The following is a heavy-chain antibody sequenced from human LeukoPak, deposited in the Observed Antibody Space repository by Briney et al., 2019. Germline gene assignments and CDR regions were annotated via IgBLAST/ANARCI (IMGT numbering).Heavy chain of an antibody. V-gene: IGHV3-23*01. J-gene: IGHJ6*02. CDR3: ARDVDYGMDV. Sequence: GSLRLSCAASGFTFSSYAMSWVRQAPGKGLEWVSAISGSGGSTYYADSVKGRFTISRDNAKNSLYLQMNSLRAEDTAVYYCARDVDYGMDVWGQGTTVTVSS. CDR1: GFTFSSYA. CDR2: ISGSGGST.